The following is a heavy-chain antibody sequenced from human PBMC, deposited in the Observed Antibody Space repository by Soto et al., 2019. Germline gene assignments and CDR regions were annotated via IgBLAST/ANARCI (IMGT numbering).Heavy chain of an antibody. Sequence: EVQLLESGGGLVQPGGSLRLSCAASGFTFSSYSMSWVRQAPGKGLEWVSVISGSGDSTYYEDSVRGRFTISRDNSKNTLYLQMNSLRAEDTAVYYCAKDRAGAAAGTTKFYGIDVWGQGTRVTVSS. D-gene: IGHD6-13*01. J-gene: IGHJ6*02. CDR3: AKDRAGAAAGTTKFYGIDV. V-gene: IGHV3-23*01. CDR2: ISGSGDST. CDR1: GFTFSSYS.